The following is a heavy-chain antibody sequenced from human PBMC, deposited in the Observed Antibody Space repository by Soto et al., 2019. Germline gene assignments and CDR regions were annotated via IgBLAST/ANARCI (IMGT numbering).Heavy chain of an antibody. CDR3: ARQPMKPDYGDYFDY. D-gene: IGHD4-17*01. Sequence: ASVKVSCKGSGYSFTSYWIGWVRQMPGKGLEWMGIIYPGDSDTRYSPSFQGQVTISADKSISTAYLQWSSLKASDTAMYYCARQPMKPDYGDYFDYWGQGTLVIVSS. J-gene: IGHJ4*02. CDR2: IYPGDSDT. V-gene: IGHV5-51*01. CDR1: GYSFTSYW.